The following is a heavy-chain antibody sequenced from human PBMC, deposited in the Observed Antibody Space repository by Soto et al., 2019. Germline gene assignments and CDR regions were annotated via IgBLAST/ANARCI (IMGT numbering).Heavy chain of an antibody. CDR1: GFTFSSYA. D-gene: IGHD5-12*01. CDR3: ARVMRSGYFDALDL. CDR2: ISYDGSNK. J-gene: IGHJ3*01. Sequence: GGSLRLSCAASGFTFSSYAMHWVRQAPGKGLEWVAVISYDGSNKYYADSVKGRFTISRDNSKNTLYLQMNSLRAEDTAVYYCARVMRSGYFDALDLWGQGTMVTVSS. V-gene: IGHV3-30-3*01.